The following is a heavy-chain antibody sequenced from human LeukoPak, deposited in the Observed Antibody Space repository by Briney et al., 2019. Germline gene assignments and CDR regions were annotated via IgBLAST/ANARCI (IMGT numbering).Heavy chain of an antibody. CDR3: AKYSDSTGAHYFDY. CDR1: GFTFSSYA. V-gene: IGHV3-23*01. J-gene: IGHJ4*02. D-gene: IGHD2/OR15-2a*01. Sequence: GGSLRLSCAASGFTFSSYAMTWVRQAPGRGLEWVSTISGSGANTYYADSVKGRFTISRDNSKNTLSLQMNSLRVEDTALYYCAKYSDSTGAHYFDYWGQGTLVTVSS. CDR2: ISGSGANT.